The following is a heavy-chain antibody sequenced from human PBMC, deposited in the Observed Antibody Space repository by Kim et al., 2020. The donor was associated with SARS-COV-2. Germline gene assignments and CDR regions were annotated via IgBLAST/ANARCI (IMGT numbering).Heavy chain of an antibody. CDR1: GFTFSGYG. CDR3: ARGWTAAGRAYYYYGIDG. D-gene: IGHD6-25*01. CDR2: IWYDGSKE. Sequence: GGSLRLSCAASGFTFSGYGMHWVRQAPGKGLEWVAIIWYDGSKEHYVDSVKGRFTISRDNSKKTLFLQMSGLRAEDTAVYYCARGWTAAGRAYYYYGIDGWGGGTTAIVSS. V-gene: IGHV3-33*01. J-gene: IGHJ6*04.